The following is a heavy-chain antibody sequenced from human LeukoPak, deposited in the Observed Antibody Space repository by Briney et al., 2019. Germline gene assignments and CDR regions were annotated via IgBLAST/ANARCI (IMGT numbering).Heavy chain of an antibody. CDR2: ISSSGSTI. D-gene: IGHD5-24*01. Sequence: GGSLKFSCEASGFTFSNYYMSWIRQAPGTGREWVSYISSSGSTIYYADSVKGRFTISRDNAKNSLYLQMNSLRAEDTAVYYCARAPLGDGYDPDYWGQGTLVTVSS. V-gene: IGHV3-11*01. CDR3: ARAPLGDGYDPDY. CDR1: GFTFSNYY. J-gene: IGHJ4*02.